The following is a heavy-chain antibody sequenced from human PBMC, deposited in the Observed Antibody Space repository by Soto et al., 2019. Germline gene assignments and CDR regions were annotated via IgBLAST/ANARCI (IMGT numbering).Heavy chain of an antibody. CDR1: GGSISSSSYY. D-gene: IGHD4-17*01. CDR2: IYYSGST. V-gene: IGHV4-39*07. J-gene: IGHJ4*02. Sequence: SETLSLTCTVSGGSISSSSYYWGWIRQPPGKGLDWIGSIYYSGSTYYNPSLKSRVTISVDRSKNQFSLKLSSVTAADTAVYYCARAMTTVTTIDYWGQGTLVTVSS. CDR3: ARAMTTVTTIDY.